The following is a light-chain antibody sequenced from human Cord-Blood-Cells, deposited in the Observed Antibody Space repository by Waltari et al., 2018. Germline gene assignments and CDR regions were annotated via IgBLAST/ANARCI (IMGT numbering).Light chain of an antibody. J-gene: IGLJ3*02. CDR1: SSNIGRNT. CDR2: SNN. V-gene: IGLV1-44*01. Sequence: QSVLTPPPSESGTPGQRVTTSCSGSSSNIGRNTVNWYQQIPGTPPKLLTYSNNQRPSGVPDLFSGSKSGTSASLAISGLQSEDEADYYCAAWEDSLNGGVFGGGTKLTVL. CDR3: AAWEDSLNGGV.